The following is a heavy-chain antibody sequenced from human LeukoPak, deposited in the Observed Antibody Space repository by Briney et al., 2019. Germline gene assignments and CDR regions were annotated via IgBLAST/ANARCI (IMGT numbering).Heavy chain of an antibody. Sequence: SETLSLTCTVSGGSISSYYWSWIRQPAGKGLEWIGRIYTSGSTNYNPSLKSRVTMSVDTSKNQFSLKLSSVTAADTAVYYCARDGAYIANSYYYYMDVWGKGTTVTVSS. D-gene: IGHD5-12*01. V-gene: IGHV4-4*07. J-gene: IGHJ6*03. CDR2: IYTSGST. CDR1: GGSISSYY. CDR3: ARDGAYIANSYYYYMDV.